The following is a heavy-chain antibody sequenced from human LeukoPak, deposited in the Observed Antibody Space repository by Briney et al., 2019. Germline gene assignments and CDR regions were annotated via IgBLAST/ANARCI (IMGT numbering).Heavy chain of an antibody. CDR2: ISGSGGST. Sequence: GGSLRLSCIASGFTFSSYAMSWVRQAPGKGLEWVSAISGSGGSTYYADSVKGRFTISRDNSKNTLYLQMGSLIAEDMAVYYCARRFAAQLAFVDVWGKGTTVTISS. V-gene: IGHV3-23*01. J-gene: IGHJ6*04. CDR1: GFTFSSYA. D-gene: IGHD3-3*02. CDR3: ARRFAAQLAFVDV.